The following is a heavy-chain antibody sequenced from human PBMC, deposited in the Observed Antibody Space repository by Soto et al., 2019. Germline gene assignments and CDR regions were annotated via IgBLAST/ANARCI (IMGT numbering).Heavy chain of an antibody. CDR1: GLPFSSYS. J-gene: IGHJ6*01. D-gene: IGHD5-18*01. CDR2: ISSSSSYI. CDR3: ARGVDTAMVTYGMDV. V-gene: IGHV3-21*01. Sequence: GGSLRHACAASGLPFSSYSMNWVRNDPGKGLEWVSSISSSSSYIYYADSVKGRFTISRDNAKNSLYLQMNSLRAEDTAVYYCARGVDTAMVTYGMDVWGQGTTVSVSS.